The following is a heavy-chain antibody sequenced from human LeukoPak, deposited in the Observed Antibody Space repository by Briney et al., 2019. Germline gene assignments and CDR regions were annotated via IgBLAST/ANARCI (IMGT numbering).Heavy chain of an antibody. CDR1: GFTFSSYS. J-gene: IGHJ4*02. V-gene: IGHV3-21*01. Sequence: KPGGSLRLSCAASGFTFSSYSMNWVRQAPGKGLEWVSSISGSSGYIYFADSVKGRFTISRDNAKNSLSLQMSSLRAEDTAVYYCARGHCSSTSCHPYYFDYWGQGTLVTVSS. CDR2: ISGSSGYI. D-gene: IGHD2-2*01. CDR3: ARGHCSSTSCHPYYFDY.